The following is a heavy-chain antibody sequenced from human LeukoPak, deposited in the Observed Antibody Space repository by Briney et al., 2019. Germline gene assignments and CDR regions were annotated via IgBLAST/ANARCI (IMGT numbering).Heavy chain of an antibody. CDR2: IYPGDSDT. J-gene: IGHJ3*02. Sequence: GESLNISCKGSGYRFTSYWIAWVRQMPGKGLEWMGIIYPGDSDTRYSPSFQGQVTISADRSISTAYLQWSSLKASDTAMYYCARPDNLPNAFDIWGQGTMVTVSS. V-gene: IGHV5-51*01. D-gene: IGHD1-1*01. CDR3: ARPDNLPNAFDI. CDR1: GYRFTSYW.